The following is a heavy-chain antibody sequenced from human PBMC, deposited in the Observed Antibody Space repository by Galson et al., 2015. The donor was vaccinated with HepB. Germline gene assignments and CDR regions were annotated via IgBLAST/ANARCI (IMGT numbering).Heavy chain of an antibody. D-gene: IGHD1-26*01. CDR3: ARDKVGAGDY. Sequence: SLRLSCAASGFTFSSYGMHWVRQAPGKGLEWVAVISYGGSNEYYADSVKGRFTISRDNSKNTLYLQMNSLRVEDTAVYYCARDKVGAGDYWGQGILVTVSS. V-gene: IGHV3-30*03. CDR1: GFTFSSYG. CDR2: ISYGGSNE. J-gene: IGHJ4*02.